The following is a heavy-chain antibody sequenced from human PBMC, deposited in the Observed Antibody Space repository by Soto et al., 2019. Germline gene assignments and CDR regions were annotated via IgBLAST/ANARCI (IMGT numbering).Heavy chain of an antibody. Sequence: GGSLRLSCAASGFTFSSYGMHWVRQAPGKGLEWVAVISYDGSNKYYADSVKGRFTISRDNSKNTLYLQMNSLRAEDTAVYYCAKSQLGSSSGTTLRLPWGMDVWGQGTTVTVSS. CDR3: AKSQLGSSSGTTLRLPWGMDV. CDR1: GFTFSSYG. V-gene: IGHV3-30*18. D-gene: IGHD3-10*01. CDR2: ISYDGSNK. J-gene: IGHJ6*02.